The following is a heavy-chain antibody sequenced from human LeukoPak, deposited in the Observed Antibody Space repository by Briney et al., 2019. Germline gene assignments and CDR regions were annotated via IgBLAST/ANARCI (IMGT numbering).Heavy chain of an antibody. J-gene: IGHJ4*02. Sequence: PSETLSLTCAVYGGSLSNYYWIWLRQPPGKGLEWIGEINHSGRTHYNPSLKSRVTISIDTSKNQFSLKLSSVTAADTAVYYCAIEAIVGAPRGDYWGQGTLVTVSS. CDR1: GGSLSNYY. CDR2: INHSGRT. D-gene: IGHD1-26*01. V-gene: IGHV4-34*01. CDR3: AIEAIVGAPRGDY.